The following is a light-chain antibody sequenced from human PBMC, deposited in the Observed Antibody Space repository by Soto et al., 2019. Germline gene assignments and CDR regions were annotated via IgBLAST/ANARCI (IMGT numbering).Light chain of an antibody. Sequence: EVVLTQSPDTLSLSPGERATLSCRASQSVSSFLAWYQQKPGQAPRLLIYDASNRATGIPARFSGSGSGTDFTLTISSLEPEDFAIYYCQQRRNWPPTFGQGTKVDIK. J-gene: IGKJ1*01. CDR2: DAS. V-gene: IGKV3-11*01. CDR3: QQRRNWPPT. CDR1: QSVSSF.